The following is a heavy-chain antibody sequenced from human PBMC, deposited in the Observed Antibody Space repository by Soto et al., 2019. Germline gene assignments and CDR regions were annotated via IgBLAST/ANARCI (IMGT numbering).Heavy chain of an antibody. D-gene: IGHD3-22*01. J-gene: IGHJ4*02. CDR1: GYTFTSYA. Sequence: QVQLVQSGAEVKKPGASVKVSCKASGYTFTSYAMNWVRQAPGQRLEWMGWINAGNGNTKYSQKFQGRVTFTRDTSASTAYMELSSLRSEDTALYYCARDYYDSSGYNFFDYWGQGTLVTVSS. CDR3: ARDYYDSSGYNFFDY. V-gene: IGHV1-3*01. CDR2: INAGNGNT.